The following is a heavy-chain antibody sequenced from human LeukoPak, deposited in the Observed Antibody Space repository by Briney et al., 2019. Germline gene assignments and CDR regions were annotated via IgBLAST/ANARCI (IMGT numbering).Heavy chain of an antibody. Sequence: PGGSLRLSCAASGFTFSSYGMHWVRQAPGKGLEWVAFIRYDGSNKYYADSVKGRFTISRDNSKNTLYLQMNSLRAEDTAVYYCAKYQGRSSSPFPMDVWGKGTTVTVSS. D-gene: IGHD6-6*01. CDR1: GFTFSSYG. J-gene: IGHJ6*03. CDR2: IRYDGSNK. CDR3: AKYQGRSSSPFPMDV. V-gene: IGHV3-30*02.